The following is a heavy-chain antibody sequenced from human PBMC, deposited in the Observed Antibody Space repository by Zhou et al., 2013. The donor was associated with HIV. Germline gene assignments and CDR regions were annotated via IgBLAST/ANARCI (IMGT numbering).Heavy chain of an antibody. CDR3: ARESNASGKGRSVDF. D-gene: IGHD3-10*01. CDR2: LNPKSGIV. CDR1: GYTFTNYY. J-gene: IGHJ4*02. Sequence: QVQLVQSESDVKKPGASAKVSCKTSGYTFTNYYVYWLRQAPGQGLEVMGILNPKSGIVTYVERFQAKVIMTRDTSTSTVYLWLSSLTSDDTATYYCARESNASGKGRSVDFWGQGTRLIVSS. V-gene: IGHV1-46*01.